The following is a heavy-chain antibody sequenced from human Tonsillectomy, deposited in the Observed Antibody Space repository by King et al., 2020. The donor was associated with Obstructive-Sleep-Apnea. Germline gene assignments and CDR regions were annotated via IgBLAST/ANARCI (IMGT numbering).Heavy chain of an antibody. J-gene: IGHJ3*02. CDR2: IWHDGSNK. CDR1: GFTFSTYG. V-gene: IGHV3-33*06. CDR3: AKGRAAAGPLGAFDI. D-gene: IGHD6-13*01. Sequence: VQLVESGGGVVQPGRSLRLSCVASGFTFSTYGMHWVRQGPGKGLEWVAVIWHDGSNKYYADSVKGRFTISRDSSKNTLYLQMNSLRAEDTAVYYCAKGRAAAGPLGAFDIWGQGTMVSVSS.